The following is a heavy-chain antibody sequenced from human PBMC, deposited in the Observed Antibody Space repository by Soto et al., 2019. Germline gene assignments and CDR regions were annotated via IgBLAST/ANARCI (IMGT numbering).Heavy chain of an antibody. CDR2: IWYDGTQK. D-gene: IGHD4-17*01. J-gene: IGHJ4*02. CDR1: GFTFNTYS. CDR3: ARAGGTTVTGLWHFDS. V-gene: IGHV3-33*01. Sequence: LRLSCEASGFTFNTYSMHWVRQPPGKGLEWLAAIWYDGTQKYYADSVKGRFIISRDNSKKTLYLEMNSLRAEDTAVYYCARAGGTTVTGLWHFDSWGQGTLVTVSS.